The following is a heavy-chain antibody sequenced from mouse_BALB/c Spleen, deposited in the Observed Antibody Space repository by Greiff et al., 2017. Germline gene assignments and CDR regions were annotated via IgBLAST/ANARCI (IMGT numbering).Heavy chain of an antibody. D-gene: IGHD2-14*01. CDR2: IDPANGNT. CDR3: ARWGYDGYYAMDY. J-gene: IGHJ4*01. V-gene: IGHV14-3*02. Sequence: EVQLQQSGAELVKPGASVKLSCTASGFNIKDTYMHWVKQRPEQGLEWIGRIDPANGNTKYDPKFQGKATITADTSSNTAYLQLSSLTSEDTAVYYCARWGYDGYYAMDYWGQGTSVTVSS. CDR1: GFNIKDTY.